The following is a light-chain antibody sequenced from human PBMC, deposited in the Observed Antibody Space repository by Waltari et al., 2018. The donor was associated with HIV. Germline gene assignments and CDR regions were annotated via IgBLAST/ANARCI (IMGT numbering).Light chain of an antibody. Sequence: QSALTQPASVSGSPGQSITISCTGTSRDFGGYNYVSWDQQHPGKAPKLMIYVVSNRPSGVSNRFSGSKSGNTASLTISGLQAEDEADYYCSSYTSSSTPLYVFGTGTKVTVL. J-gene: IGLJ1*01. V-gene: IGLV2-14*01. CDR2: VVS. CDR3: SSYTSSSTPLYV. CDR1: SRDFGGYNY.